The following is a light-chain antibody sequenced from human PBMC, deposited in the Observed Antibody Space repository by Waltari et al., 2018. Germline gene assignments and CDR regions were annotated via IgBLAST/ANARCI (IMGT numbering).Light chain of an antibody. V-gene: IGKV1-6*01. Sequence: AIQMTQSPSSLSASVGDRVTITFRASQGIRNDLGWYQQRPGKAPMLLIYDASSLQTGVPSRFSGSGSGTGFTLTISSLQPEDFGTYYCLQDYSYPWTFGQGTKVEVK. CDR1: QGIRND. CDR2: DAS. J-gene: IGKJ1*01. CDR3: LQDYSYPWT.